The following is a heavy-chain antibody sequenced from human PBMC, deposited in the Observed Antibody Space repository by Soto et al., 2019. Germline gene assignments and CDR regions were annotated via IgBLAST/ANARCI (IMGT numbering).Heavy chain of an antibody. D-gene: IGHD2-2*01. CDR3: TTHFSTTHLDWFDP. CDR2: IRSKANSYAT. CDR1: GFTLSGSA. J-gene: IGHJ5*02. Sequence: PGGSLRLACAASGFTLSGSAMHWVRQASGKGLEWVGRIRSKANSYATAYAASVKGRFTISRDDSKNTAYLQMNSLKTEDTAVYYCTTHFSTTHLDWFDPWGQGPLVIVSS. V-gene: IGHV3-73*01.